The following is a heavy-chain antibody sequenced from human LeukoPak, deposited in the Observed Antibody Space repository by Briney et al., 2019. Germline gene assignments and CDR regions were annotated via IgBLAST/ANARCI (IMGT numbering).Heavy chain of an antibody. CDR3: ARDSGRFYIDY. V-gene: IGHV3-7*03. CDR1: GFTFSSYW. D-gene: IGHD5-12*01. CDR2: IKQDGSKK. J-gene: IGHJ4*02. Sequence: GGSLRLSCAASGFTFSSYWMTWVRQAPGKGLEWVTNIKQDGSKKNYVDSVKGRFTISRDNAKNSLYLQMNSLRADDTAIYYCARDSGRFYIDYWGQGTLVTVSS.